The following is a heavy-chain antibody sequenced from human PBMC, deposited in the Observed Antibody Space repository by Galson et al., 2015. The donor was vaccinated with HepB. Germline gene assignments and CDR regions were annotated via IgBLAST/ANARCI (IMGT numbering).Heavy chain of an antibody. CDR2: IIPIFGTA. CDR1: GGTFSSYA. CDR3: ARDREAAAGTRYFDY. V-gene: IGHV1-69*13. Sequence: SVKVSCKASGGTFSSYAISWVRQAPGQGLEWMGGIIPIFGTANYAQKFQGRVTITADESTSTAYVELSSLRSEDTAVYYCARDREAAAGTRYFDYWGQGTLVTVSS. J-gene: IGHJ4*02. D-gene: IGHD6-13*01.